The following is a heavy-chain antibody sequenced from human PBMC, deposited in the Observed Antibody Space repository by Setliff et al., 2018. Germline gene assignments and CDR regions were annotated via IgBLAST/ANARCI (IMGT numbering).Heavy chain of an antibody. J-gene: IGHJ4*02. D-gene: IGHD2-2*01. CDR3: ASCRYQVPYDY. CDR1: GGSISSISYY. Sequence: SETLSLTCTVPGGSISSISYYWGWIRQPPGKGLEWIGTVYDSGTTYYNPSLKSRVTIFVDTSKNQFSLNINSVTAADTGVYYCASCRYQVPYDYWGQGILVTVSS. V-gene: IGHV4-39*01. CDR2: VYDSGTT.